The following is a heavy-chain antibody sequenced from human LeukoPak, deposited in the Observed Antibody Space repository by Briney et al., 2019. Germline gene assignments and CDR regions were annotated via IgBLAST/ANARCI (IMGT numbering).Heavy chain of an antibody. J-gene: IGHJ6*02. D-gene: IGHD4-11*01. Sequence: SETLSLTCTVSGGSISSGGYYWSWIRQHPGKGLEWIGYIYYSGSTYYNPSLKSRVTISVDTSKNQFSLKLGSVTAADTAVYYCARAYGHSNYNPWLYYYGMDVWGQGTTVTVSS. CDR1: GGSISSGGYY. CDR3: ARAYGHSNYNPWLYYYGMDV. CDR2: IYYSGST. V-gene: IGHV4-31*03.